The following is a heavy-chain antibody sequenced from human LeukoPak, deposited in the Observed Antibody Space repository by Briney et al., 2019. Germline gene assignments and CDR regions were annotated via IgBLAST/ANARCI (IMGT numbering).Heavy chain of an antibody. Sequence: PGGSLRLSCAASGFTFSSYWMHWVRHAPGKGLVWVSRINSDGSSTSYADSVKGRFTISRDNAKNTLYLQMNSLRAEDTAVYYCARDQNSRYYDILTGYYENNWFDPWGQGTLVTVSS. CDR2: INSDGSST. CDR1: GFTFSSYW. J-gene: IGHJ5*02. V-gene: IGHV3-74*01. D-gene: IGHD3-9*01. CDR3: ARDQNSRYYDILTGYYENNWFDP.